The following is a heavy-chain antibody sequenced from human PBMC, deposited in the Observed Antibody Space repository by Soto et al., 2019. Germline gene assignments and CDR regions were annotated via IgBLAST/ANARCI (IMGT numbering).Heavy chain of an antibody. CDR2: IYYSGST. V-gene: IGHV4-59*01. CDR1: GGSISSYY. J-gene: IGHJ5*02. CDR3: ARADFWSGYSNNWFDP. D-gene: IGHD3-3*01. Sequence: QVQLQESGPGLVKPSETLSLTCTVSGGSISSYYWSWIRQPPGKGLEWIGYIYYSGSTNYNPSLKSRVTISVDTSKTQFSLKLSSVTAADTAVYYCARADFWSGYSNNWFDPWGQGTLVTVSS.